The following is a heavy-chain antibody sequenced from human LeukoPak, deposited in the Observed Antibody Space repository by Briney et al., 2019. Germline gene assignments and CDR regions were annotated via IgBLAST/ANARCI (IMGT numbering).Heavy chain of an antibody. CDR1: GFTFSSYA. D-gene: IGHD1-14*01. V-gene: IGHV3-23*01. Sequence: HPGGSLRLSCAASGFTFSSYAMNWVRQAPGKGLEWVSSINTSGGSTYYADSVKGRFTISRDNSKSTLYLQMNSMGAADTALYYCAKPAKTDYADYWGQGTLVTVSS. CDR2: INTSGGST. CDR3: AKPAKTDYADY. J-gene: IGHJ4*02.